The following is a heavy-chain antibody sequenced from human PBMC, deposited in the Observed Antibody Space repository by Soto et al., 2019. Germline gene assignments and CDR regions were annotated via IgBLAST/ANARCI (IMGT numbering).Heavy chain of an antibody. Sequence: EVQLVESGGGLVQPGGSLRLSCAVSGFTVSSKYMSWVRQAPGKGLEWVSIINRGGSISYEDSVKGRFTISRDNSENTLYLQMSSLGVEDTGVYYCTRDDVPCSGGTCYWIAMDIWGKGTTVTVSS. CDR1: GFTVSSKY. J-gene: IGHJ6*03. CDR2: INRGGSI. CDR3: TRDDVPCSGGTCYWIAMDI. V-gene: IGHV3-66*01. D-gene: IGHD2-15*01.